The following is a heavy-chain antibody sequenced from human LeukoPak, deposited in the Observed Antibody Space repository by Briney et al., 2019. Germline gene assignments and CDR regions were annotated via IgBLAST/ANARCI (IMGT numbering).Heavy chain of an antibody. D-gene: IGHD3-10*01. CDR1: GGSISSYY. V-gene: IGHV4-59*01. CDR2: IYYSGST. Sequence: SGTLSLTCTVSGGSISSYYWSWIRQPPGKGLEWIGYIYYSGSTNYNPSLKSRVTISVDTSKNQFSLKLSSVTAADTAVYYCARDRHYYGSGLSDAFDIWGQGTMVTVSS. J-gene: IGHJ3*02. CDR3: ARDRHYYGSGLSDAFDI.